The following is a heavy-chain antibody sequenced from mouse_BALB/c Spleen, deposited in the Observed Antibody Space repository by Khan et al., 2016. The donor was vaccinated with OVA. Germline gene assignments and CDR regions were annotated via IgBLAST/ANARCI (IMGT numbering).Heavy chain of an antibody. CDR1: GYSFTDYY. J-gene: IGHJ3*01. CDR3: ARRNYFGYTFAY. V-gene: IGHV1-77*01. D-gene: IGHD1-2*01. CDR2: ISPGSGDT. Sequence: QVQLQQPGAELARPGASVKLSCKASGYSFTDYYINWVKQRTGQGLEWIGEISPGSGDTYYNEKFKGKATLTADKSSSTAYMQLSSLTSEASVVYFCARRNYFGYTFAYWGQGTLVTVSA.